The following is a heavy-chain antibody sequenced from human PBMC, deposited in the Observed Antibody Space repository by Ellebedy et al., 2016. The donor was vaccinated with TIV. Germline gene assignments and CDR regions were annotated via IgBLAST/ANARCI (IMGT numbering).Heavy chain of an antibody. CDR3: ARDLDADLYGSGRYADY. CDR1: GGTFSSYA. V-gene: IGHV1-69*13. D-gene: IGHD3-10*01. Sequence: ASVKVSCKASGGTFSSYAISWVRQAPGQGLEWMGGIIPIFGTANYAQKFQGRVTITADESTSTAYMELSSLRSDDTAVYYCARDLDADLYGSGRYADYWGQGTLVTVSS. CDR2: IIPIFGTA. J-gene: IGHJ4*02.